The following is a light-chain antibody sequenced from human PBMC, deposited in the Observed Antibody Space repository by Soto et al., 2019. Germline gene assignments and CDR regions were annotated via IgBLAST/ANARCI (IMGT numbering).Light chain of an antibody. J-gene: IGKJ1*01. V-gene: IGKV1-17*01. CDR1: QDVRNR. CDR3: QQLSSYPVT. Sequence: IQVTQSPTSLSASVGDRVTITCRTSQDVRNRLGWYQQKPGKAPNLLIYAASSLQRGVPSRFSGSGSGTDFTLTIRSLQPEDFATYHCQQLSSYPVTFGQGTKVDIK. CDR2: AAS.